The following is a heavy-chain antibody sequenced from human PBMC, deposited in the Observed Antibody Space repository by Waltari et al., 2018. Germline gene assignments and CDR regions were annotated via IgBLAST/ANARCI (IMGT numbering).Heavy chain of an antibody. V-gene: IGHV1-69*02. CDR2: IIPILGIA. Sequence: QVQLVQSGAEVTKPGSSVKVSCKASGGTFSSSPISWVRQAPGQGLEWMGRIIPILGIANYAQKFQGRVTITADKSTSTAYMELSSLRSEDTAVYYCTTRQQWLDYWGQGTLVTVSS. J-gene: IGHJ4*02. CDR1: GGTFSSSP. D-gene: IGHD6-19*01. CDR3: TTRQQWLDY.